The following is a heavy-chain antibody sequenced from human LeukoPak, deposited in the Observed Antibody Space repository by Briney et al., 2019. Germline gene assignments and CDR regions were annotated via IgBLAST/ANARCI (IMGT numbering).Heavy chain of an antibody. D-gene: IGHD3-10*01. Sequence: SETLSLTCTVSGGSISSGSYYWSWIRQPPGKGLEWIGEINHSGSTNYNPSLKSRVTISVDTSKNQFSLKLSSVTAADTAVYYCARHDLNYYGSGSFDYWGQGTLVTVPS. J-gene: IGHJ4*02. V-gene: IGHV4-39*01. CDR3: ARHDLNYYGSGSFDY. CDR2: INHSGST. CDR1: GGSISSGSYY.